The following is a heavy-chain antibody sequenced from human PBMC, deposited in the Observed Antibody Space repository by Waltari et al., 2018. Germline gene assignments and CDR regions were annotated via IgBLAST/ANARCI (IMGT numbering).Heavy chain of an antibody. CDR2: MNSDGGST. CDR3: ATVRATGGKEPLDF. D-gene: IGHD6-13*01. V-gene: IGHV3-74*01. CDR1: GFSFSDYW. J-gene: IGHJ4*02. Sequence: EVQLVESGGGLVPPGGSLRLSCLASGFSFSDYWRNWVRQVPGKGPVWVSRMNSDGGSTHYADSVKGRFTISRDNAKNTLFLQMNSLRVEDTAVYYCATVRATGGKEPLDFWGLGTWVTVSS.